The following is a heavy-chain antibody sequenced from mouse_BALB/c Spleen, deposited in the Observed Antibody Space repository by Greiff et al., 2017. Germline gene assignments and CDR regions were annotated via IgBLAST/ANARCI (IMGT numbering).Heavy chain of an antibody. CDR2: ISNGGGST. Sequence: EVMLVESGGGLVQPGGSLKLSCAASGFTFSSYTMSWVRQTPEKRLEWVAYISNGGGSTYYPDTVKGRFTISRDNAKNTLYLQMSSLKSEDTAMYYCARHMITTGDFDYWGQGTTLTVSS. D-gene: IGHD2-4*01. J-gene: IGHJ2*01. CDR1: GFTFSSYT. CDR3: ARHMITTGDFDY. V-gene: IGHV5-12-2*01.